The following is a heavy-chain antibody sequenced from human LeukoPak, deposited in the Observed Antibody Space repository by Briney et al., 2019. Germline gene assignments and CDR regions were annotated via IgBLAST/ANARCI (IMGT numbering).Heavy chain of an antibody. CDR1: GFTFSTYN. Sequence: GGSLRLSCVVSGFTFSTYNMNWVRQAPGKGLEWVSSISTGRSYIYYADSVKGRFTISRDNAKNSLYLQMNSLRAEDTAVYYCARDRSLGRTHYDILTGARPTPYFDYWGQGTLVTVSS. CDR3: ARDRSLGRTHYDILTGARPTPYFDY. V-gene: IGHV3-21*01. J-gene: IGHJ4*02. D-gene: IGHD3-9*01. CDR2: ISTGRSYI.